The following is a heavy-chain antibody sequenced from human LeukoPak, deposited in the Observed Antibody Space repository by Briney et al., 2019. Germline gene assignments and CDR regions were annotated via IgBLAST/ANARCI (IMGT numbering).Heavy chain of an antibody. V-gene: IGHV1-2*02. CDR1: GYTFTDYY. CDR2: INPDTGAT. J-gene: IGHJ6*02. CDR3: MRDHCSYINCYEDYYYGMDV. Sequence: ASVTVSFMASGYTFTDYYMHWVRQAPGQGLEWMGWINPDTGATDIAHKFQGRVTMTRDTSISAAYMELSRLRSDDTAVYYCMRDHCSYINCYEDYYYGMDVWGQGTTVTVSS. D-gene: IGHD2-2*01.